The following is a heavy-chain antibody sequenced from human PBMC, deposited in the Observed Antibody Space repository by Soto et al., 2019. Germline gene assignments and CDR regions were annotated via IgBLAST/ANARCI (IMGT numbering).Heavy chain of an antibody. D-gene: IGHD2-2*01. V-gene: IGHV4-59*12. CDR2: IYYSGST. Sequence: SETLSLTCTVSGGSISSYYWSWIRQPPGKGLEWIGYIYYSGSTNYNPSLKSRVTISVDTSKNQFSLKLSSVTAADTAVYYCARDERADQLLSRWFDPWGQGTLVTVSS. J-gene: IGHJ5*02. CDR3: ARDERADQLLSRWFDP. CDR1: GGSISSYY.